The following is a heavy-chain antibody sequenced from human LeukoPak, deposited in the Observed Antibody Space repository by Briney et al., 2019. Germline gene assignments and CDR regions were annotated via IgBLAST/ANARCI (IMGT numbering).Heavy chain of an antibody. CDR2: MNPNSGNT. J-gene: IGHJ6*03. V-gene: IGHV1-8*03. Sequence: ASVKISCKASGYTFTSYDINWVRQATGQGLEWMGWMNPNSGNTGYAQKFQGRVTITRNASISTAYMELSSLRSEDTAVYYCARSAHYYYYYMDVWGKGTTVTVSS. CDR1: GYTFTSYD. CDR3: ARSAHYYYYYMDV.